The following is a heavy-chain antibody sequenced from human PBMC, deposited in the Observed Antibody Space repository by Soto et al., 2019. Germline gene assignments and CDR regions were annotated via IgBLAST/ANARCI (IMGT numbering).Heavy chain of an antibody. J-gene: IGHJ5*02. D-gene: IGHD6-13*01. V-gene: IGHV4-4*02. CDR3: AREGPATIAADLSWFDP. CDR1: GGSINSSNW. CDR2: IYHSGNT. Sequence: QVQLQESGPGLVKPSGTLSLTCAVSGGSINSSNWWPWVRQPPGKGLEWIGNIYHSGNTNYNPSLKSRVTISVDKSKNQFSLRLSSVTAADTATYYCAREGPATIAADLSWFDPWGQGTLVTVSS.